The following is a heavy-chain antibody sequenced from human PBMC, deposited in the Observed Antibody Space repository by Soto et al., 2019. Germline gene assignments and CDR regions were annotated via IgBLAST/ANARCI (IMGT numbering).Heavy chain of an antibody. CDR2: INPNSGGT. CDR1: GYTFTGYY. CDR3: AREFREGFDWFHTYYYYGMDV. J-gene: IGHJ6*02. Sequence: ASVKVSCKASGYTFTGYYMHWVRQAPGQGLEWMGWINPNSGGTNYAQKFQGRVTMTRDTSISTAYMELSRLRSDDTAVYYCAREFREGFDWFHTYYYYGMDVWGQGTTVTVS. V-gene: IGHV1-2*02. D-gene: IGHD3-9*01.